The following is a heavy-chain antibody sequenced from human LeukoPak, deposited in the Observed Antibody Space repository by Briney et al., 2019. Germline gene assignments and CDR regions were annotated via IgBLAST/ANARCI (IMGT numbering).Heavy chain of an antibody. J-gene: IGHJ4*02. D-gene: IGHD2-2*01. CDR1: GFTFSSFW. Sequence: PGGSLRLSCAASGFTFSSFWMSWVRQAPGKGLEWVAVISYDGSNKYYTDSVKGRFTISRDNSKNTLYLQMNSLRAEDTAVYYCASSRGNAMTKSPFDYWGQGTLITVSS. V-gene: IGHV3-30*03. CDR3: ASSRGNAMTKSPFDY. CDR2: ISYDGSNK.